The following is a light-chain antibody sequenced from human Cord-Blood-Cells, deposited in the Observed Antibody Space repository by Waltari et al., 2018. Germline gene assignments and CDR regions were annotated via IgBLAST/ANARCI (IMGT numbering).Light chain of an antibody. Sequence: QSALTQPASVSGSPGQSITISCTGTSSDVGSYNLVSWYQQQPGKAPKLMIYEGSKRPSGFSNRFSGSKSGNTASLTIAGLQAEDEADYYCCSYAGSSTPVVFGGGTKLTVL. CDR1: SSDVGSYNL. CDR3: CSYAGSSTPVV. V-gene: IGLV2-23*01. CDR2: EGS. J-gene: IGLJ2*01.